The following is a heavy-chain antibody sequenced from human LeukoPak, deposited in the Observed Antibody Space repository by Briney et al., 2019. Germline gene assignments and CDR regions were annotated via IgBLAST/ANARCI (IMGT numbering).Heavy chain of an antibody. CDR1: GFTFSNYG. D-gene: IGHD2-2*02. CDR3: AKDKDIVVVPAAIPGNYFDY. J-gene: IGHJ4*02. CDR2: ISHEGSNK. V-gene: IGHV3-30*18. Sequence: PGGSLRLSCAASGFTFSNYGMHWVRQAPGKWLEWVAVISHEGSNKYYADSVRGRFTISRDNSKNTLYLQMNSLRAEDTAVYYCAKDKDIVVVPAAIPGNYFDYWGQGTLVTVSS.